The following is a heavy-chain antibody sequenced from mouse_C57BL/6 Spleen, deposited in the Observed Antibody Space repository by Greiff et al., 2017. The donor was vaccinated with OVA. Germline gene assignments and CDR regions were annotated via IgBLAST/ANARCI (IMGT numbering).Heavy chain of an antibody. CDR2: IYPGDGDT. D-gene: IGHD3-3*01. CDR3: ARNGGGGADHFDY. CDR1: GYAFSSSW. V-gene: IGHV1-82*01. Sequence: VQLQQSGPELVKPGASVKISCKASGYAFSSSWMNWVKQRPGKGLEWIGRIYPGDGDTNYNGKFKGKATLTADKSSSTAYMQLSSLTSEDSAVYFGARNGGGGADHFDYWGQGTTLTVSS. J-gene: IGHJ2*01.